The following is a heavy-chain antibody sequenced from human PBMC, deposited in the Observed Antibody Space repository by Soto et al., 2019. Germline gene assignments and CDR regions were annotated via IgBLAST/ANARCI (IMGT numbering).Heavy chain of an antibody. V-gene: IGHV4-34*01. CDR3: ARESHDILTGPPWVWYFDL. CDR2: INDRGSI. CDR1: GGSFSGYY. D-gene: IGHD3-9*01. Sequence: QVQLQQWGAGPLRPLETLSLTCGVSGGSFSGYYWAWIRQSPGKGLEWIGEINDRGSINYNPSLKRRVSISVDTSKNHYSLNLRSVTAADTAGYYCARESHDILTGPPWVWYFDLWGRGTLVTVSS. J-gene: IGHJ2*01.